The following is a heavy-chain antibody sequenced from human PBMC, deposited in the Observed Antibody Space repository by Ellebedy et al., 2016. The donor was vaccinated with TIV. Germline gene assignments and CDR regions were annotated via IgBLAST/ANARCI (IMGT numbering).Heavy chain of an antibody. V-gene: IGHV4-39*01. Sequence: SETLSLXXSVSGDSISSSGSYGGRIRQPPGKGPEWIGTIEFTGSAYYSPSLTSRATISVDKSQNQLSLNLISVTGADTAVYYCARLLPTGIYGRGFFDSWGQGILVTVSS. J-gene: IGHJ4*01. CDR3: ARLLPTGIYGRGFFDS. CDR1: GDSISSSGSY. CDR2: IEFTGSA. D-gene: IGHD3-10*01.